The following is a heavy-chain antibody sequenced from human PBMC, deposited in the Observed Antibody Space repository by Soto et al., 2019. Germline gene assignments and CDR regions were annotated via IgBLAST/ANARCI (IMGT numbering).Heavy chain of an antibody. D-gene: IGHD2-2*01. CDR3: AKDNSVVVPAAMPPHRPGFDY. CDR2: ISGSGGST. J-gene: IGHJ4*02. V-gene: IGHV3-23*01. CDR1: GFTFSSYA. Sequence: EVQLLESGGGLVQPGGSLRLSCAASGFTFSSYAMSWVRQAPGKGLEWVSAISGSGGSTYYADSVKGRFTISRDNSKNTLYLQMNSLRAEDTAVYYCAKDNSVVVPAAMPPHRPGFDYWGQGTLVTVSS.